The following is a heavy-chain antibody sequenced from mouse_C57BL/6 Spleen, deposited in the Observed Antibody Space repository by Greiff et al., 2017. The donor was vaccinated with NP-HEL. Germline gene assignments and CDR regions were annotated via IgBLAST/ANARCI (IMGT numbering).Heavy chain of an antibody. Sequence: EVQLQQSGAELVRPGASVKLSCTASGFNIKDDYMHWVKQRPEQGLEWIGWIDPENGDTEYASQFQGKATITADTSSNTAYLQLSSLTSEDTAVYYCTTGRGDYWGQGTTRTVAS. CDR1: GFNIKDDY. J-gene: IGHJ2*01. CDR2: IDPENGDT. V-gene: IGHV14-4*01. CDR3: TTGRGDY.